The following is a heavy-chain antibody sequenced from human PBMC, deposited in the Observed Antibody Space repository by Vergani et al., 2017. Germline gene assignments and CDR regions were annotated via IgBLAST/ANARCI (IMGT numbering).Heavy chain of an antibody. CDR2: INPSGGST. CDR1: GYTFTSYY. D-gene: IGHD3-3*01. J-gene: IGHJ4*02. CDR3: ATGDNSRYDDFWSGDY. V-gene: IGHV1-46*01. Sequence: QVQLVQSGAEVKKPGASVKVSCKASGYTFTSYYMHWVRQAPGQGLEWMGIINPSGGSTSYAQKFQGRVTMTRDTSTSTVYMELSSLRSEDTAVYYCATGDNSRYDDFWSGDYWGQGTLVTVSS.